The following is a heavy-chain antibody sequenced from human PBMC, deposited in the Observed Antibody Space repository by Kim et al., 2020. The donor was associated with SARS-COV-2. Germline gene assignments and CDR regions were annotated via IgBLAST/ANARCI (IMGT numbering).Heavy chain of an antibody. V-gene: IGHV3-30*04. CDR3: ARGRVWQLVWKYFDY. CDR1: GFTFSSYA. J-gene: IGHJ4*02. Sequence: GGSLRLSCAASGFTFSSYAMHWGRQAPGKGLEWVAVISYDGSNKYYADSVKGRFTISRDNSKNTLYLQMNSLRAEDTAVYYCARGRVWQLVWKYFDYWGQGTLVTVSS. D-gene: IGHD6-13*01. CDR2: ISYDGSNK.